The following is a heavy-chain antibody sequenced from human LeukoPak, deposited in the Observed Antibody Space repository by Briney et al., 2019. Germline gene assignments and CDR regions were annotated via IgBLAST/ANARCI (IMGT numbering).Heavy chain of an antibody. CDR2: IKTSTGNP. D-gene: IGHD3-10*01. V-gene: IGHV7-4-1*02. CDR1: GYILTNYA. Sequence: ASVKASCKASGYILTNYAMNWVRQAPGQGLEWMGYIKTSTGNPTYAQGFTGRFVFSLDTSVSTAYLQINNLKTEDTAVYYCARDQDVMVRGDVWGQGTMVTVSS. J-gene: IGHJ3*01. CDR3: ARDQDVMVRGDV.